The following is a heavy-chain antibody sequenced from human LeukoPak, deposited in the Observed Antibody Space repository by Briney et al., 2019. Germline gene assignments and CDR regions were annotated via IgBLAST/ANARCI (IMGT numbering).Heavy chain of an antibody. J-gene: IGHJ4*02. Sequence: PGGSLRLSCAASGFTFSSCAMHWVRQAPGKGLEWVAVISYDGSNKYYADSVKGRFTISRDNSKNTLYLQMNSLRAEDTAVYYCAREYDSSGYFDYWGQGTLVTVSS. CDR2: ISYDGSNK. V-gene: IGHV3-30*04. CDR3: AREYDSSGYFDY. D-gene: IGHD3-22*01. CDR1: GFTFSSCA.